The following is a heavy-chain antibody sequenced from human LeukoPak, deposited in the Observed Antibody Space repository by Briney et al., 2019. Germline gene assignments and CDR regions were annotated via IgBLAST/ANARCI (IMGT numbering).Heavy chain of an antibody. V-gene: IGHV4-4*07. D-gene: IGHD4-11*01. J-gene: IGHJ4*02. CDR2: IYNSGST. CDR3: ARVYSNYARRQRESSYDY. Sequence: SETLSLTCSVSGDSISYFYWSWIRQAAGKGLEWIGRIYNSGSTDYNASLKSRVTMSVDTSKNQLSLKVISVTAADTAVYYCARVYSNYARRQRESSYDYWGQGTLVTVSS. CDR1: GDSISYFY.